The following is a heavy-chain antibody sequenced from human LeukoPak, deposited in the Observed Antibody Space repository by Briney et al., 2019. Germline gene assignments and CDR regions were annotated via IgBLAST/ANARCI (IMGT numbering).Heavy chain of an antibody. Sequence: ASVKVSCKASGYNFTRYAINWVRQAPGQVLEWMGWINTNTGNPTYAQGFTGRFVFSLDTCVSTAYLQISSLEAEDTAVYYCARDRGMGDGCDIWGQGTLVTVSS. CDR1: GYNFTRYA. CDR3: ARDRGMGDGCDI. D-gene: IGHD1-26*01. CDR2: INTNTGNP. V-gene: IGHV7-4-1*02. J-gene: IGHJ3*02.